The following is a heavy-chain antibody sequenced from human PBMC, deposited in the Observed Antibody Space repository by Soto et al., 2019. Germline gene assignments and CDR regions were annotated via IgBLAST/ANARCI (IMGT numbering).Heavy chain of an antibody. CDR1: GGSISSGGYS. V-gene: IGHV4-30-2*01. CDR2: IYHSGST. D-gene: IGHD4-17*01. Sequence: QLQLQESGSGLVKPSQTLSLTCAVSGGSISSGGYSCNWIRQPPGKGLEWIGYIYHSGSTYYNPSLTSRVTISVARSKNQFSLKLSSVTAADTAVYYCARGVTTVTTFDYWGQGTLVTVSS. CDR3: ARGVTTVTTFDY. J-gene: IGHJ4*02.